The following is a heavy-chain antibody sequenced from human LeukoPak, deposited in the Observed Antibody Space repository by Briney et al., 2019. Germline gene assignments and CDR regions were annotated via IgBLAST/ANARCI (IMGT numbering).Heavy chain of an antibody. Sequence: GGSLRLSCAASGFTFDDYAMHWVRQAPGKGLEWVSGISWNSGSIGYADSVKGRFTISRDNAKNSLYLQMNSLRAEDTALYYCAKDKEELRDYYDSSGFHYWGQGTLVTVSS. CDR3: AKDKEELRDYYDSSGFHY. CDR2: ISWNSGSI. D-gene: IGHD3-22*01. J-gene: IGHJ4*02. V-gene: IGHV3-9*01. CDR1: GFTFDDYA.